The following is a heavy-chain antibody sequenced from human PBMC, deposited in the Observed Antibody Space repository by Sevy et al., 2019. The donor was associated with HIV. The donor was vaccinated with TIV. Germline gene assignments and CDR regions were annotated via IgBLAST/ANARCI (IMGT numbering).Heavy chain of an antibody. CDR1: GFSLSTSGVG. V-gene: IGHV2-5*02. J-gene: IGHJ3*02. D-gene: IGHD3-22*01. CDR3: AHSTYYYDSSGYYFDI. CDR2: IYWDDDK. Sequence: SGPTLVKPTQTLTLTCTFSGFSLSTSGVGVGWIRQPPGKALEWLALIYWDDDKRYSPFLKSRLTITKDHSKNQVVLKMTNMDPVDTATYYFAHSTYYYDSSGYYFDIWGQGTMVTVSS.